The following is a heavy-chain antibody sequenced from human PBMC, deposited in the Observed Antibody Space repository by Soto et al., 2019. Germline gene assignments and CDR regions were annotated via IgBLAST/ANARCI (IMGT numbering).Heavy chain of an antibody. CDR3: ARGNYDRSGYYQGPVDY. V-gene: IGHV3-20*04. D-gene: IGHD3-22*01. CDR2: INWNGGST. Sequence: EVQLVESGGGVVRPGGSLRLSCAASGFTFDDYGMSWVRQAPGKGLEWVSGINWNGGSTGYADSVKGRFTISRDNAKNSLYLQMNSLRAEDTALYYCARGNYDRSGYYQGPVDYWGQGPLVTVSS. J-gene: IGHJ4*02. CDR1: GFTFDDYG.